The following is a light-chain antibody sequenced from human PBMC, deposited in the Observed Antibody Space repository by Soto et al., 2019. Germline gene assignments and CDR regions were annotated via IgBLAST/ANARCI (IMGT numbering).Light chain of an antibody. CDR2: EVS. V-gene: IGLV2-14*01. CDR1: STDIAPYNY. CDR3: SSYTSSRAYV. Sequence: QSVLTQPASVSGSPGQSITISCTGTSTDIAPYNYVSWYQQHPGKAPKLIICEVSNRPSGVSNRFSGSKSGNTASLTISGLQAEDEADYYCSSYTSSRAYVFGIGTKVTVL. J-gene: IGLJ1*01.